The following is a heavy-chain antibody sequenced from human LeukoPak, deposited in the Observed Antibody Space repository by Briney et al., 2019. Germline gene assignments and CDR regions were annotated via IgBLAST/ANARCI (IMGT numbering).Heavy chain of an antibody. CDR1: GYTFTSYY. CDR3: ARAVGTIFGVVVPYYFDY. CDR2: INPSGGST. J-gene: IGHJ4*02. D-gene: IGHD3-3*01. V-gene: IGHV1-46*01. Sequence: ASVKVSCKASGYTFTSYYMHWVRQAPGQGLEWMGIINPSGGSTSYAQKFQGRVTMTRDTSTSTVYMELSSLRSEDTAVYYCARAVGTIFGVVVPYYFDYWGRGTLVTVSS.